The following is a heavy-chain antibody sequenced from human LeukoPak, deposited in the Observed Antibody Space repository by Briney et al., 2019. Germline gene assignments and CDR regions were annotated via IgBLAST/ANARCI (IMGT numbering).Heavy chain of an antibody. CDR3: ARGDLPSSGFN. Sequence: PGGSQRLSCAASGFTFSSYGMHWVRQAPGKGLDWVAFIHHDGINKYYADSVRGRFTISRDTSKNTLYLQMNSLRAEDTAVYYCARGDLPSSGFNWGQGTLVTVSS. CDR1: GFTFSSYG. CDR2: IHHDGINK. V-gene: IGHV3-30*02. J-gene: IGHJ4*02. D-gene: IGHD3-22*01.